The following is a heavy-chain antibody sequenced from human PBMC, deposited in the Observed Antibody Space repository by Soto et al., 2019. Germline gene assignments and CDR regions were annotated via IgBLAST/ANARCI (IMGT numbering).Heavy chain of an antibody. Sequence: WGSLRLSCAASRVTVSSYGMHWVRQAPDKGLEWVAVIWYDGSNKYYADSVKGRFTISRDNSKNTLYLQMNSLRAEDTAVYYCARDPEENYYYYYGMDVWGQGTTVTVSS. CDR1: RVTVSSYG. CDR3: ARDPEENYYYYYGMDV. V-gene: IGHV3-33*01. CDR2: IWYDGSNK. J-gene: IGHJ6*02.